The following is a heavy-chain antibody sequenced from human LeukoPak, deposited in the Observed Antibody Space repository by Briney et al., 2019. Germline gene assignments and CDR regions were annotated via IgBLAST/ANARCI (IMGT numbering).Heavy chain of an antibody. CDR1: GGSINTTY. Sequence: PSETLSLTCSVSGGSINTTYWSWIRQPPGRGLEWIGSIHYSGSTYYNPSLKSRVTISVDTSKNQFSLKLSSVTAADTAVYYCARQNYDYVWGSYRSFYAFDIWGQGTMVTVSS. V-gene: IGHV4-59*08. J-gene: IGHJ3*02. D-gene: IGHD3-16*02. CDR3: ARQNYDYVWGSYRSFYAFDI. CDR2: IHYSGST.